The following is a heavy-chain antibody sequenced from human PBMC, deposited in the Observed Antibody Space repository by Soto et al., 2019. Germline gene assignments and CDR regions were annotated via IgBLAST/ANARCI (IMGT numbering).Heavy chain of an antibody. CDR2: SNIGNGNT. V-gene: IGHV1-3*04. Sequence: QVQLVQSGAEVKKPGASVRVSCRTSGYTFTSYAIHWVRQAPGQGLEWMAWSNIGNGNTKYSQKFQGRVTVSRDTSASTAYMELGSLRSEDTAGYYFAREPLCGGVCYDHWLDPWGQGTLVTVSS. CDR1: GYTFTSYA. J-gene: IGHJ5*02. D-gene: IGHD2-21*02. CDR3: AREPLCGGVCYDHWLDP.